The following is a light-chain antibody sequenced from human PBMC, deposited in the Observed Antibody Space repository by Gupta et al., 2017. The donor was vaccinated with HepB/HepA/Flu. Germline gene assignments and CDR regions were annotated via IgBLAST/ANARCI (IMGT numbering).Light chain of an antibody. J-gene: IGKJ1*01. V-gene: IGKV3-20*01. CDR2: GAS. CDR1: QSVSNNY. CDR3: QQEGTSLTWE. Sequence: EIVLTQSPDTLSLSPGERATLSCRASQSVSNNYLAWYQQKPGQAPRLLIYGASSRATGIPDRFSGSGSGTDFTLTISRLEPEDFAVYYCQQEGTSLTWELGKGTKVEIK.